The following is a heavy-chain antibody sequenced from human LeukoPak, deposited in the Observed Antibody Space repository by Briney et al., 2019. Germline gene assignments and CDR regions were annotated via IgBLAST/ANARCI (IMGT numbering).Heavy chain of an antibody. Sequence: GGSLRLSCAASGFTFSSYAMHWVRQAPGKGLEWVAVISYDGSNKYYADSVKGRFTTSRDNSKNTLYLQMNSLRAEDTAVYYCASHPYYDSSGYLAYWGQGTLVTVSS. J-gene: IGHJ4*02. V-gene: IGHV3-30-3*01. CDR1: GFTFSSYA. CDR2: ISYDGSNK. CDR3: ASHPYYDSSGYLAY. D-gene: IGHD3-22*01.